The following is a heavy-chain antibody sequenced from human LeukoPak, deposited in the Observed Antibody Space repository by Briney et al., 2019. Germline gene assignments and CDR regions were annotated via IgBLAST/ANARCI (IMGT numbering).Heavy chain of an antibody. V-gene: IGHV3-33*01. CDR3: ARDLHYGSGSYLYYYYYGMDV. D-gene: IGHD3-10*01. Sequence: PGGSLRLSCAASGFTFSSYGMHWVRQAPGKGLEWVAVIWYDGNNKYYADSVKGRFTISRDNAKNSLYLQMNSLRDEDTAVYYCARDLHYGSGSYLYYYYYGMDVWGQGTTVTVSS. J-gene: IGHJ6*02. CDR2: IWYDGNNK. CDR1: GFTFSSYG.